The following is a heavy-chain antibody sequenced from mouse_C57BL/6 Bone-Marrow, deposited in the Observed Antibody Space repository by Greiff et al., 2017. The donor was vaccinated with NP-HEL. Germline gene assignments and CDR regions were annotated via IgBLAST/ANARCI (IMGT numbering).Heavy chain of an antibody. CDR2: IHPSDGDT. CDR1: GYTFTSYW. Sequence: QVQLQQPGAELVKPGASVKVSCKASGYTFTSYWMHWVKQRPGQGLEWIGRIHPSDGDTNYNQKFKGKATLTVDKSSSTAYMQLSSLTSEDSAVYYCAICYSNSPFAYWGQGTLVTVSA. V-gene: IGHV1-74*01. CDR3: AICYSNSPFAY. D-gene: IGHD2-5*01. J-gene: IGHJ3*01.